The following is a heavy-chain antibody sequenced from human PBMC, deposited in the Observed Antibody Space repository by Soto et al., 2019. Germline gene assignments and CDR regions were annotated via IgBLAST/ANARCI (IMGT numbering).Heavy chain of an antibody. J-gene: IGHJ3*02. V-gene: IGHV3-23*01. D-gene: IGHD1-26*01. CDR2: ITSGGGGT. Sequence: PGGSLRLSCAASGFTFSSYAMSWVRQAPGKGLEWVSGITSGGGGTYYADSVKGRFTISRANSRNTLFLQMNSLRAEDTAVYYCAKSVVRDWVDAFDIWGQGTMVTVSS. CDR3: AKSVVRDWVDAFDI. CDR1: GFTFSSYA.